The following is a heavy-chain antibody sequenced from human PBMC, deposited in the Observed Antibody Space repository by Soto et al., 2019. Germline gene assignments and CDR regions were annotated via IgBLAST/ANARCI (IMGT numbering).Heavy chain of an antibody. CDR3: ARDTGFYGGYNGFDP. CDR2: IYYTGTT. V-gene: IGHV4-31*03. D-gene: IGHD3-16*01. J-gene: IGHJ5*02. Sequence: QVQLQESGPGLLKPSQTLSLTCTVSGGSISGAAYYWSWIRHLPGKGLEWIGYIYYTGTTYYRPSLESRVTISLDTSKNQFSLKLTSVTAAGTAVYYCARDTGFYGGYNGFDPWGQGTLVTVSS. CDR1: GGSISGAAYY.